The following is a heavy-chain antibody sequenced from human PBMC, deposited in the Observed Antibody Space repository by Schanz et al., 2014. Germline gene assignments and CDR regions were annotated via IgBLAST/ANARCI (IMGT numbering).Heavy chain of an antibody. CDR3: ARDRLECGGEYYSVEVFEI. J-gene: IGHJ4*02. CDR1: GGTFSSFG. Sequence: VQLEQSGAEVKKPGSSVKVSCKASGGTFSSFGINWVRQAPGQGLEWMGRIIPSLGLAKYEQKFQDKVTITTDTSTTATYMELRSLRSEDTAVYDGARDRLECGGEYYSVEVFEIWGQGTLVIVSS. V-gene: IGHV1-69*04. CDR2: IIPSLGLA. D-gene: IGHD2-21*01.